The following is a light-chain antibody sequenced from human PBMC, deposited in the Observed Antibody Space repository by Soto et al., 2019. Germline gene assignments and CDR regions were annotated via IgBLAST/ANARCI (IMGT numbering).Light chain of an antibody. V-gene: IGLV1-44*01. CDR2: SNN. J-gene: IGLJ2*01. CDR1: SSNIGSNT. CDR3: AAWDDSLKGSVV. Sequence: QSVLTQPPSASGTPGQTVTISCSGSSSNIGSNTVNWYQQLPGTAPKLLIYSNNQRPSGVPDRFSGSKFGTSASLAISGLQSEDEADYYCAAWDDSLKGSVVFGGGTKLTVL.